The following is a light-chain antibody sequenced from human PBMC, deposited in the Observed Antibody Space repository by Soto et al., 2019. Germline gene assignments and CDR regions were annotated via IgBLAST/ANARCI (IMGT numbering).Light chain of an antibody. Sequence: PVTKSQIPLSASVGDRVTITCRASENIRNGLAWYQQKPGKAPKLLIYAASYLQSGAPSRFSGSGFGTEFTLTISSLQPEDFATYYCLQDHSYLWTFGQGTKVDIK. CDR2: AAS. J-gene: IGKJ1*01. CDR1: ENIRNG. CDR3: LQDHSYLWT. V-gene: IGKV1-6*01.